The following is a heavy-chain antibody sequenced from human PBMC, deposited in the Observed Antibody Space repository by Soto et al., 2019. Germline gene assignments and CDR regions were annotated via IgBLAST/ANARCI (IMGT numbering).Heavy chain of an antibody. CDR3: ARWAGFCSSPSCYTALDY. Sequence: QVQLVQSGADVKKPGSSVKVSCKASGGTFSSHTVSWVRQAPGQGLECMGGIIPVFGTTNYAQKFQGRVTITADESTSTTYMELSSLRSDDTAVYYCARWAGFCSSPSCYTALDYWGQGTLVTVSS. CDR1: GGTFSSHT. D-gene: IGHD2-2*02. CDR2: IIPVFGTT. J-gene: IGHJ4*02. V-gene: IGHV1-69*01.